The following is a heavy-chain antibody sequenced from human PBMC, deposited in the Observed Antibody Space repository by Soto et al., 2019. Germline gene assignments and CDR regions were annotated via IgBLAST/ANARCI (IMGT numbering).Heavy chain of an antibody. J-gene: IGHJ4*02. CDR1: GGTFSSYT. V-gene: IGHV1-69*02. D-gene: IGHD6-13*01. Sequence: QVQLVQSGAEVKKPGSSLKVSCKASGGTFSSYTISWVRQAPGQGLEWMGRIIPILGIANYAQKFQGRVTITADKSTSTAYMELSSLRSEDTAVYSGARRIEADGGGCHYWGQGTLVTVSS. CDR2: IIPILGIA. CDR3: ARRIEADGGGCHY.